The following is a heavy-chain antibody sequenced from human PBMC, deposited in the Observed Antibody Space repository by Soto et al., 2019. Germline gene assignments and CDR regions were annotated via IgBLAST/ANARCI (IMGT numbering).Heavy chain of an antibody. Sequence: VQLVESGGGLVKPGGSLRLSCAASGFTFSSYSMNWVRQAPGKGLEWVSSISSSSSYIYYADSVKGRFTISRDNAKNSLYLQMNSLRAEDTAVYYCARYCSSTSCYSYYGMDVWGQGTTVTVSS. V-gene: IGHV3-21*01. CDR3: ARYCSSTSCYSYYGMDV. CDR2: ISSSSSYI. D-gene: IGHD2-2*02. CDR1: GFTFSSYS. J-gene: IGHJ6*02.